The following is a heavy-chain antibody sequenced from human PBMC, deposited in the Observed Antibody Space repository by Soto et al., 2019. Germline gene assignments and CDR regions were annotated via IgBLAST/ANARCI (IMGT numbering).Heavy chain of an antibody. CDR1: GFTFSSYG. CDR2: IWYDGSNK. J-gene: IGHJ4*02. CDR3: TTDSYITIITVRFDY. D-gene: IGHD3-22*01. V-gene: IGHV3-33*01. Sequence: GESLKISCAASGFTFSSYGMHWVRQAPGKGLEWVAVIWYDGSNKYYADSVKGRFAISRDDLKNMVYLEMNSLKTEDTGVYYCTTDSYITIITVRFDYWGQGTLVTV.